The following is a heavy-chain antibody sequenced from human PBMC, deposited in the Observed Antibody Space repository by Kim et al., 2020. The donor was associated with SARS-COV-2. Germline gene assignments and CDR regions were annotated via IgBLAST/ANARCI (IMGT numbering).Heavy chain of an antibody. Sequence: GGSLRLSCAASGFNFSSYGMHWVRQAPGKGLEWVAVISYDGSNKYYEDSVKGRFTISRDNSKNTLYLHMNSLRAEDTAVYYCAKVLGIYCSGGSCLGGYFVCFGQGTLVTVSS. J-gene: IGHJ4*03. CDR1: GFNFSSYG. CDR2: ISYDGSNK. D-gene: IGHD2-15*01. CDR3: AKVLGIYCSGGSCLGGYFVC. V-gene: IGHV3-30*18.